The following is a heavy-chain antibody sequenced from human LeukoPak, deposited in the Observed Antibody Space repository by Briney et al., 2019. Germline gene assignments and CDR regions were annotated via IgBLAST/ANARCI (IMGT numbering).Heavy chain of an antibody. CDR1: GFTFSSYS. Sequence: GGSLRLSCAASGFTFSSYSMNWVRQAPGKGLEWVSSISSSYIYYADSVRGRFTISRDNAKNSLYLQMNSLRAEDTAVYYCARVLGYSSSWYYYGMDVWGQGTTVTVSS. CDR2: ISSSYI. CDR3: ARVLGYSSSWYYYGMDV. V-gene: IGHV3-21*01. D-gene: IGHD6-13*01. J-gene: IGHJ6*02.